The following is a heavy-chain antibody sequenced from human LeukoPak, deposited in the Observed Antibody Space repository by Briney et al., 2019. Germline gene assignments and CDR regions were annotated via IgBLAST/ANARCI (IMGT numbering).Heavy chain of an antibody. CDR3: AKDLTSRDIVVVPAAFGDY. D-gene: IGHD2-2*01. J-gene: IGHJ4*02. CDR2: ISYDGSNK. V-gene: IGHV3-30*18. CDR1: GFTFSSYG. Sequence: GGSLRLSCAASGFTFSSYGMHWVRQAPGKGLEWVAVISYDGSNKYYADSVKGRFTISRDNSKNTLYLPMNSLRAEDTAVYYCAKDLTSRDIVVVPAAFGDYWGQGTLVTVSS.